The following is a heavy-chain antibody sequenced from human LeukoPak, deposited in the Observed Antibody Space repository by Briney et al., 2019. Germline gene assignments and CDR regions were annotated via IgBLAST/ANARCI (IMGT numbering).Heavy chain of an antibody. CDR3: ASGFGSSWYYYYYYMDV. V-gene: IGHV3-7*01. CDR1: GFTFSSNW. D-gene: IGHD6-13*01. J-gene: IGHJ6*03. Sequence: PGGSLRLSCAASGFTFSSNWMSWVGQAPGKGLKWVANKKQDGSEKYYVDSVKGRFTISRDNAKNSLYLQMNSMSAEDTAFYAGASGFGSSWYYYYYYMDVWGKGTTVTVSS. CDR2: KKQDGSEK.